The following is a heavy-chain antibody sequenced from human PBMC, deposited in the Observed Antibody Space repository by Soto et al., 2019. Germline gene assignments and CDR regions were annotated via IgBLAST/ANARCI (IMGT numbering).Heavy chain of an antibody. CDR2: IYSGGST. CDR3: ARGGLSGYYGMDV. Sequence: GSLRLSCAASGFTVSSNYMSWVRQAPGKGLEWVSVIYSGGSTYYADSVKGRFTISRDNSKNTLYLQMNSLRAEDTAVYYCARGGLSGYYGMDVWGQGTTVTVSS. D-gene: IGHD3-16*02. V-gene: IGHV3-53*01. CDR1: GFTVSSNY. J-gene: IGHJ6*02.